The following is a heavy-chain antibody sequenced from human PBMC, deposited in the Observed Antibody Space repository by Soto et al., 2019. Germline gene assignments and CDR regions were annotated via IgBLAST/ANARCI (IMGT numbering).Heavy chain of an antibody. V-gene: IGHV3-53*01. D-gene: IGHD4-4*01. CDR1: GFTVSNTY. CDR3: ARQLTVAKGGFDP. CDR2: IYTAGGT. J-gene: IGHJ5*02. Sequence: PGGSLRLSCAASGFTVSNTYMTWVRQPPGKGLECVSVIYTAGGTNYADSVKGRFIISRDNSKNTLYLQMNSLRAEETAVYYCARQLTVAKGGFDPWGQGTLVTVSS.